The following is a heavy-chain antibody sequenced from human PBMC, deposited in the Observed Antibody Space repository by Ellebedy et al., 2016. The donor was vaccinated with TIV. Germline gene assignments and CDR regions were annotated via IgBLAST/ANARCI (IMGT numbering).Heavy chain of an antibody. J-gene: IGHJ6*02. D-gene: IGHD1-26*01. Sequence: GGSLRLXXAASGFAFGSYAMNWVRQAPGKGLEWVSTISDSGGSTYNADSVKGRFTIARDNSNNTLYLQMSSLRAEDTAVYYCAKDGPGGRWEGNGMDVWGQGTTVTVSS. CDR3: AKDGPGGRWEGNGMDV. CDR2: ISDSGGST. CDR1: GFAFGSYA. V-gene: IGHV3-23*01.